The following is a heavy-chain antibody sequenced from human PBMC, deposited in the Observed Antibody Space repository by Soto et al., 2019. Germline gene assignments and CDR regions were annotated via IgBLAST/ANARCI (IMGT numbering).Heavy chain of an antibody. Sequence: GGSLRLSCAASGFTFSSYAMHWVRQAPGKGLEWVAVISYDGSNKYYADSVKGRFTISRDNSKNTLYLQMNSLRAEDTAVYYCARDPTVTTEGMDYCYGMDVWGQGTTVTVSS. V-gene: IGHV3-30-3*01. CDR1: GFTFSSYA. CDR3: ARDPTVTTEGMDYCYGMDV. J-gene: IGHJ6*02. CDR2: ISYDGSNK. D-gene: IGHD4-17*01.